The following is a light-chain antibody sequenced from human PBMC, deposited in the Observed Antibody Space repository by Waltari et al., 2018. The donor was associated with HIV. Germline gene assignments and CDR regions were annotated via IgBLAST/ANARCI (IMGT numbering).Light chain of an antibody. Sequence: QSVLTQPPSVSAAPGQKVTISCSGRSSNIGNTYVSWYQQLPGTAPKLLIYENNKRPSVIPDRFSGSKSGTSATLGITGLQTGDEADYYCGTWDSSLSAYVFGTGTKVTVV. V-gene: IGLV1-51*02. CDR1: SSNIGNTY. CDR3: GTWDSSLSAYV. CDR2: ENN. J-gene: IGLJ1*01.